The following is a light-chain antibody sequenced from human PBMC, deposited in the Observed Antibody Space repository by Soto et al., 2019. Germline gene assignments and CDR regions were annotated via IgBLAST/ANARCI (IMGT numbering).Light chain of an antibody. V-gene: IGLV2-11*01. J-gene: IGLJ1*01. CDR2: AVT. CDR3: CSYAGTFTYV. Sequence: QSVLSQPLSVSWSPGQSFTISCTGTSSDVGGYNYVSWFQQHPGKAPKLMIYAVTERPSGVPDRFSGSKSGNTASLTISGLQAEDEADYYCCSYAGTFTYVFGTGTKVTVL. CDR1: SSDVGGYNY.